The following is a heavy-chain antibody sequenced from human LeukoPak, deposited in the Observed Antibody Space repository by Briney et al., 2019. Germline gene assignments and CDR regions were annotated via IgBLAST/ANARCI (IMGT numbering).Heavy chain of an antibody. CDR3: ARGKNNIAVAGWDY. D-gene: IGHD6-19*01. Sequence: GGSLRLSCAASGFTFSSYAMHWVRQAPGKGLEWVAVISYDGSNKYYADSVKGRFTISRDNSKNTLYLQMNSLRAEDTAVYYCARGKNNIAVAGWDYWGQGTLVTVSS. CDR2: ISYDGSNK. V-gene: IGHV3-30-3*01. J-gene: IGHJ4*02. CDR1: GFTFSSYA.